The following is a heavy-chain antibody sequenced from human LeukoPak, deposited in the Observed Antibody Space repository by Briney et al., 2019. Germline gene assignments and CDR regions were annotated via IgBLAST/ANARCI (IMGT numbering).Heavy chain of an antibody. D-gene: IGHD1-26*01. CDR1: GFTFSSYA. V-gene: IGHV3-30*04. CDR3: AKDSKIVGATFRSYHYMDV. Sequence: AGGSLRLSCAASGFTFSSYAMHWVRQAPGKGLEWVAAISYDGSNKYYADSVKGRFTISRDNSKNTLYLQMNSLRAEDTAVYYCAKDSKIVGATFRSYHYMDVWGKGTAVTVSS. CDR2: ISYDGSNK. J-gene: IGHJ6*03.